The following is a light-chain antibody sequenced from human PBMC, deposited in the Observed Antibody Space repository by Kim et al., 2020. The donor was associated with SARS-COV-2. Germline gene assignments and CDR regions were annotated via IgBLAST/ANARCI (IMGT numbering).Light chain of an antibody. CDR2: AKN. J-gene: IGLJ3*02. CDR1: SLRSCY. V-gene: IGLV3-19*01. CDR3: NCRDTSGDHWV. Sequence: ALGQTVRITCQGDSLRSCYATWYQQKPGQAPVLVIYAKNKRPSEIPDRFSGSGSGNTASLTIAGAQAEDEADYYCNCRDTSGDHWVFGGGTQLTVL.